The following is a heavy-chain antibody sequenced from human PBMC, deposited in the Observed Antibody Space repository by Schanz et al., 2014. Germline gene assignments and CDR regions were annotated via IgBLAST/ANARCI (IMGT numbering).Heavy chain of an antibody. CDR2: IIPVLNIA. J-gene: IGHJ4*02. CDR3: ARGRGFYDY. Sequence: QLQLVQSGAEVKKPGSSVKVSCKLSGGTFSSYTISWMRQAPGQGLEWMGKIIPVLNIATYAQRFQGRVSITADTSTNTAYMELSSLTSEDTAVHYCARGRGFYDYWGQRTLVTVSS. D-gene: IGHD3-10*01. V-gene: IGHV1-69*02. CDR1: GGTFSSYT.